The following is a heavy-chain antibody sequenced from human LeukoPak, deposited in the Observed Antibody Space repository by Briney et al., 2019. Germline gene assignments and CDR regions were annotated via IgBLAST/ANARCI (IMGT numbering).Heavy chain of an antibody. CDR2: ISAYNGDT. CDR1: GYTFTDFF. J-gene: IGHJ3*02. D-gene: IGHD6-13*01. CDR3: ARGRGHSYSGDAFDI. Sequence: ASVKVSCKASGYTFTDFFIHWVRQAPGQGLEWMGWISAYNGDTNFAQKLQDRVSMTTDTSTTTAYMELRSLLSDDTAVYYCARGRGHSYSGDAFDIWGQGTMVTVSS. V-gene: IGHV1-18*04.